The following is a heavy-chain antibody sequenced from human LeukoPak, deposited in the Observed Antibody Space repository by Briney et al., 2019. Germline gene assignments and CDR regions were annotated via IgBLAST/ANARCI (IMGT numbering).Heavy chain of an antibody. D-gene: IGHD3-10*01. CDR1: GFTFSSYS. CDR3: ARPLMYYYGSETYFWFDP. V-gene: IGHV3-7*01. CDR2: IKQDGSEK. J-gene: IGHJ5*02. Sequence: PGGSLRLSCAASGFTFSSYSMNWVRQAPGKGLEWVANIKQDGSEKYYGDSVKGRFTISRDNAKNSLSLQMNSLRAEDTAVYYCARPLMYYYGSETYFWFDPWGQGTLVTVSS.